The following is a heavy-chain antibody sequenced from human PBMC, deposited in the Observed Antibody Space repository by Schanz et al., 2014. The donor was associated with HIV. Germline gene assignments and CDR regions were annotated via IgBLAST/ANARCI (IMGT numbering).Heavy chain of an antibody. V-gene: IGHV3-23*04. J-gene: IGHJ4*02. Sequence: VQLVESGGGVVQPGRSLRLSCAASGFTFKNYAMTWVRQAPGKGLEWVPSIRESGGRSYYADSVNGRFTISRDNSKNTLYVQMNSRRAEDTAVYYCVKGERIGYRIEVTGPTFDYWGQGTLVTVSS. D-gene: IGHD3-22*01. CDR2: IRESGGRS. CDR1: GFTFKNYA. CDR3: VKGERIGYRIEVTGPTFDY.